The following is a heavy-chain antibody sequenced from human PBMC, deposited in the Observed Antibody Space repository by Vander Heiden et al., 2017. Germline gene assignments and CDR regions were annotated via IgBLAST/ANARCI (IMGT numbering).Heavy chain of an antibody. J-gene: IGHJ4*02. CDR1: GFTVSSNY. CDR2: MESGGST. V-gene: IGHV3-53*01. CDR3: ARDESY. Sequence: EVQLVESGGGLIQPGGSLILSCAASGFTVSSNYRSWGRQAPGKGLEWVSVMESGGSTYYADSVKGRFTISRDNSKNTLYIHMNSLRAEDTAGYDCARDESYWGQGTLVTVSS.